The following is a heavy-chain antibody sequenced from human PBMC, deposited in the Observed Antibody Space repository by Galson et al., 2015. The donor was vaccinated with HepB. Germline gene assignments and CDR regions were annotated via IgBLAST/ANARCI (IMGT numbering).Heavy chain of an antibody. CDR2: FSWNSGIL. CDR1: GFTFDDYA. J-gene: IGHJ4*02. V-gene: IGHV3-9*01. Sequence: SLRLSCAASGFTFDDYAMHWVRQAPGKGLEWVSGFSWNSGILGYADSVRGRFTISRDIAKNFLYLQMNSLRAEDTALYYCAKDGTYYDTTGYFDYWGQGTLVTVSS. CDR3: AKDGTYYDTTGYFDY. D-gene: IGHD3-22*01.